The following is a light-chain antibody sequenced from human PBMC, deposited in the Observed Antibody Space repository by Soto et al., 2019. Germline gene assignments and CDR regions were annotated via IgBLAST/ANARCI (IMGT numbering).Light chain of an antibody. CDR3: AAWDDSLNSVV. CDR2: SIN. Sequence: QAVVTQPPSASGTPGQRVTISCSGSSSNIGSHSVNWYQQLPGTAPKLLIYSINQRPSGVPDRFSGSKSGTSVSLAISGLQSEDEADYYCAAWDDSLNSVVLGGGTKLTVL. J-gene: IGLJ2*01. CDR1: SSNIGSHS. V-gene: IGLV1-44*01.